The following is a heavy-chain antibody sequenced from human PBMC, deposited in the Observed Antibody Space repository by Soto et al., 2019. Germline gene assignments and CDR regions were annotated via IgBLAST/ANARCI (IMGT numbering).Heavy chain of an antibody. CDR3: AREGGSYCFDY. CDR2: ISYDGGNK. J-gene: IGHJ4*02. V-gene: IGHV3-30-3*01. Sequence: QVQLVESGGGVVQPGRSLRLSCAASGFTFSSYAVHWVRQAPGKGLEWVAVISYDGGNKYYADSVKGRFTIYRDNSKNTLYLQMNSLRVEDTAVYYCAREGGSYCFDYWCQGTLVTVSS. D-gene: IGHD1-26*01. CDR1: GFTFSSYA.